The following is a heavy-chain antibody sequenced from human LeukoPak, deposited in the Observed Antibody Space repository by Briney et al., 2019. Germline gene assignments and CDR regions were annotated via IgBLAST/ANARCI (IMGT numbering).Heavy chain of an antibody. D-gene: IGHD1-14*01. CDR3: ARGHASPYLTF. V-gene: IGHV4-31*03. Sequence: SQTLSLTCTVSGGYINIGAYYWSWIRQHPGKGLEWIGYNYYSRSTYYNPSLKSRLTISVDTYKNQFSLQLSSVTPADTAIYYRARGHASPYLTFWGQETLVTVSS. CDR1: GGYINIGAYY. J-gene: IGHJ4*02. CDR2: NYYSRST.